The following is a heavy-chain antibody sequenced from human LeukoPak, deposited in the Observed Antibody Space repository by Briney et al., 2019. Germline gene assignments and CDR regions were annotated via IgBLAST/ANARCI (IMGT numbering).Heavy chain of an antibody. Sequence: NSSETLSLTCTVSGGSIRSYYWNWIRQPPGKGLEWLGYIYYSGNTNYNPSLKSRVTISVDTSKNQFSLKLSCVTAADTAVYYCATDNSYGSGSYYTWGQGTLVTVSS. V-gene: IGHV4-59*01. J-gene: IGHJ4*02. D-gene: IGHD3-10*01. CDR1: GGSIRSYY. CDR3: ATDNSYGSGSYYT. CDR2: IYYSGNT.